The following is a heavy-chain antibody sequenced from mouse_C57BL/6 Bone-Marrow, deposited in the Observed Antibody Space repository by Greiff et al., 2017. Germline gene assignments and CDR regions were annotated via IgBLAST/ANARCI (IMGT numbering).Heavy chain of an antibody. D-gene: IGHD1-1*01. V-gene: IGHV1-82*01. Sequence: QVQLQQSGPELVKPGASVKISCKASGYAFSSSWMNWVKQRPGKGLEWIGRLYPGDGDTNYNGKFKGKATLTAYKSSSTSSMQLSSLTSEDSAVYFCARSITTVVAHYSAMDYWGQGTSVTVSS. J-gene: IGHJ4*01. CDR3: ARSITTVVAHYSAMDY. CDR2: LYPGDGDT. CDR1: GYAFSSSW.